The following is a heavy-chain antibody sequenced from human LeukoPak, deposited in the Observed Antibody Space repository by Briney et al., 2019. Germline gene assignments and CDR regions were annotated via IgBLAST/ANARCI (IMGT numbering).Heavy chain of an antibody. V-gene: IGHV3-48*03. D-gene: IGHD3-22*01. J-gene: IGHJ5*02. CDR3: ARGLIDSGWFDP. Sequence: PGGSLRLSCAASGFTFSSYEMNWVRQAPGKGLEWVSYISSSGSTIYYADSVKGRFTISRDNAKNSLYLQMNSLRAEDTAVYYCARGLIDSGWFDPWGRGTLVTVSS. CDR2: ISSSGSTI. CDR1: GFTFSSYE.